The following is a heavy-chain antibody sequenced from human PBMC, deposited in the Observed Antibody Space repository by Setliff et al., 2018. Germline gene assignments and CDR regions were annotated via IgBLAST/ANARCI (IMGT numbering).Heavy chain of an antibody. D-gene: IGHD3-10*01. CDR1: GYSFTRYY. CDR3: ARVESMVRGKNVLRHFDY. Sequence: ASVKVSCKASGYSFTRYYMYWVRQAPGQGLEWMGIINIGGGSATYAQKFQGRVTMTRDTSTSTIYMELASLTTDDTAVYYCARVESMVRGKNVLRHFDYWGQGIQVTVSS. V-gene: IGHV1-46*01. CDR2: INIGGGSA. J-gene: IGHJ4*02.